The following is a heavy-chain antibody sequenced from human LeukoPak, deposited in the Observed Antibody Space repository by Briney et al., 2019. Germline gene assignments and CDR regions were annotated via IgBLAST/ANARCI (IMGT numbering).Heavy chain of an antibody. V-gene: IGHV4-59*12. J-gene: IGHJ4*02. D-gene: IGHD6-19*01. Sequence: SETLSLTCTVSGGSISSYYWSWIRQPPGKGLEWIGYIYYSGSTNYNPSLKSRVTISVDRSKNQFSLKLSSVTAADTAVYYCARIAVAGTIDYWGQGTLVTVSS. CDR2: IYYSGST. CDR1: GGSISSYY. CDR3: ARIAVAGTIDY.